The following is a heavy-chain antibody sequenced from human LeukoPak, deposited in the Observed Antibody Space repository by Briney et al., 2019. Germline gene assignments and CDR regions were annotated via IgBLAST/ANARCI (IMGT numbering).Heavy chain of an antibody. CDR2: IYTSGST. J-gene: IGHJ4*02. CDR1: GGSISSGSYD. Sequence: SETLSLTCTVSGGSISSGSYDWSWIRHPAGKGLEWIGRIYTSGSTNYNHSLKSRVTISVDTSKNQFSLKLSSVPAAVTAVYYCARETLHCSSTSCSPYCFDYWGQGTLVTVSS. D-gene: IGHD2-2*01. V-gene: IGHV4-61*02. CDR3: ARETLHCSSTSCSPYCFDY.